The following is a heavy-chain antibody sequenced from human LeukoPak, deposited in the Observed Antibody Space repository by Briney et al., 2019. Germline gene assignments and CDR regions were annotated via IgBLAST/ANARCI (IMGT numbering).Heavy chain of an antibody. CDR2: IYPGDSDT. D-gene: IGHD3-10*01. V-gene: IGHV5-51*01. Sequence: GESLKISCKGSGYSFTSYWIGWVRQMSGKGLEWMGMIYPGDSDTRYSPSFQGQVSISADKSISTAFLQWSSLKASDTAMYYCVRGGGEQQVDYWGQGTLVTVSS. CDR1: GYSFTSYW. J-gene: IGHJ4*02. CDR3: VRGGGEQQVDY.